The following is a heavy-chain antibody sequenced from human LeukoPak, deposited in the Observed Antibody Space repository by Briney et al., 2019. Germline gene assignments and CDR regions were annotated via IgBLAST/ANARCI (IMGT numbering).Heavy chain of an antibody. J-gene: IGHJ3*01. CDR1: GFTFSGFW. D-gene: IGHD6-6*01. V-gene: IGHV3-7*03. Sequence: GGSLRLSCAVSGFTFSGFWRSWSRQALGKGLEWVASINSDGSEGYYADVVKGRFTISRDNAKNSLYLQINSLRAEDTAVYYCARSSYSSSSSVWGQGTMVTVSS. CDR2: INSDGSEG. CDR3: ARSSYSSSSSV.